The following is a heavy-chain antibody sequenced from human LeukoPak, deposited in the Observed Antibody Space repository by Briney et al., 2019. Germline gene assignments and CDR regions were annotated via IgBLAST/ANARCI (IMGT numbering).Heavy chain of an antibody. D-gene: IGHD2-15*01. CDR3: AKTGGGKSY. Sequence: PGGSLRLSCAASGFTFSRFGMHWVRQTPGKGLEWVAFIGSDGSSKYYADSVKGRFTISRDNSKNTLYVQMNSLRVEDTAVYYCAKTGGGKSYWGQGTLVTVSS. CDR1: GFTFSRFG. CDR2: IGSDGSSK. V-gene: IGHV3-30*02. J-gene: IGHJ4*02.